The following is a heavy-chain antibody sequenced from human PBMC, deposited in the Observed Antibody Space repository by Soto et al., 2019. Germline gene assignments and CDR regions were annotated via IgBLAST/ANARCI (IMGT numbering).Heavy chain of an antibody. D-gene: IGHD1-1*01. V-gene: IGHV3-66*01. CDR2: IYSGGST. J-gene: IGHJ6*02. CDR1: GFTVSSNY. Sequence: EVQLVESGGGLVQPGGSLRLSCAASGFTVSSNYMSWVRQAPGKGLEWVSVIYSGGSTYYADSVKGRFTISRDNSKNTLYLQMNSLRAEDTAVYYCARDRRYNWNDSYGMDVWGQGTTVTVSS. CDR3: ARDRRYNWNDSYGMDV.